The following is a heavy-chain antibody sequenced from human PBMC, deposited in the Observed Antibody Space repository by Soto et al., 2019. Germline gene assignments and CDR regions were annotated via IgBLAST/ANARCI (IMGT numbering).Heavy chain of an antibody. CDR2: IYYSGST. CDR3: ARGYLIHPAFDY. Sequence: QVQLQESGPGLVKPSETLSLTCTVSGGSVSSGSYYWSWIRQPPGKGLEWIGYIYYSGSTNYNPSLQSRVTISVDTSKNQFSLKLSSVTAADTAVYYCARGYLIHPAFDYWGQGTLVTVSS. CDR1: GGSVSSGSYY. V-gene: IGHV4-61*01. D-gene: IGHD1-1*01. J-gene: IGHJ4*02.